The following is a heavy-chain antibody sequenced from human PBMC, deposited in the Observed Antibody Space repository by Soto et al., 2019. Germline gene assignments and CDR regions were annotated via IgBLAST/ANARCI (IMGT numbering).Heavy chain of an antibody. Sequence: EVHLVESGGGLVQPGGSLRLSCAASGFTFSVYTMNWVRQAPGKGLHWVSYITGSSDRILFADSVKGRFTVSRDNAKNSLYLQMNSLRDEDTGVYYCTPSSGHLNHWGQGTLVSVSS. D-gene: IGHD3-22*01. CDR2: ITGSSDRI. CDR3: TPSSGHLNH. J-gene: IGHJ4*02. V-gene: IGHV3-48*02. CDR1: GFTFSVYT.